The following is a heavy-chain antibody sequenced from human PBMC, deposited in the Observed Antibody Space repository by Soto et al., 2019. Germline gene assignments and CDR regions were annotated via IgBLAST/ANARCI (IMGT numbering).Heavy chain of an antibody. J-gene: IGHJ1*01. D-gene: IGHD3-22*01. CDR2: ISAYNGNT. V-gene: IGHV1-18*01. CDR1: GYTFTSYG. CDR3: AREVDYYDSSGYYTHEYFQH. Sequence: QVQLVQSGAEVKKPGASVKVSCKACGYTFTSYGISWVRQAPGQGLEWMGWISAYNGNTNYAQKIQGRVTMTTDTSTSTAYMELTSLRSDDTAVYYCAREVDYYDSSGYYTHEYFQHWGQGTLVTVSS.